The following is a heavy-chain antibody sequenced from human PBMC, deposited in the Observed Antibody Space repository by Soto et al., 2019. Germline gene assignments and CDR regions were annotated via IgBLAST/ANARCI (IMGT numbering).Heavy chain of an antibody. D-gene: IGHD6-13*01. Sequence: GGSLRLSCAASGFSFSNYAMNWVRQAPGKGLELVSFISGSRNDGITKYVDSVKGRFTISRDNSKNTLYLQMSSLRAEDTAVYYCARHPGVAAPYYLGQGTLVTVSS. V-gene: IGHV3-23*01. CDR3: ARHPGVAAPYY. CDR1: GFSFSNYA. CDR2: ISGSRNDGIT. J-gene: IGHJ4*02.